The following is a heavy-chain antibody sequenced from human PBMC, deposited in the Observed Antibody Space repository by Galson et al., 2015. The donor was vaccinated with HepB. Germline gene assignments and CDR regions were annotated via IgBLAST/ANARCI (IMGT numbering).Heavy chain of an antibody. CDR2: INSDGSST. D-gene: IGHD1-26*01. CDR3: ARARIEWEPGDYDAFDI. J-gene: IGHJ3*02. Sequence: SLRLSCAASGFTFSSYWMHWVRQAPGKGLVWVSRINSDGSSTSYADSVKGRFTISRDNAKNTLYLQMNSLRAEDTAVYYCARARIEWEPGDYDAFDIWGQGTMVTVSS. V-gene: IGHV3-74*01. CDR1: GFTFSSYW.